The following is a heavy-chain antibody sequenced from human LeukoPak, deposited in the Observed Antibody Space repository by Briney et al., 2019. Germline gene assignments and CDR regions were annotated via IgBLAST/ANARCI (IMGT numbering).Heavy chain of an antibody. J-gene: IGHJ4*02. V-gene: IGHV1-69*13. CDR2: IIPIFGTA. Sequence: SVKVSCKASGGTFSSYAISWVRQAPGQGLEWMGGIIPIFGTANYAQKFQGRVTITADESTSTAYMELSSLRSEDAAVYYCARVFRKYYYDSSGYYPFGYWGQGTLVTVSS. D-gene: IGHD3-22*01. CDR3: ARVFRKYYYDSSGYYPFGY. CDR1: GGTFSSYA.